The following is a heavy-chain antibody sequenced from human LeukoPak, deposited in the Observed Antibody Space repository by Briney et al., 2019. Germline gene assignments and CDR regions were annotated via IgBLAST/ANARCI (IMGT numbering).Heavy chain of an antibody. D-gene: IGHD3-16*02. Sequence: GRSLRLSCAASGFTFSSYAMHWVRQAPGKGLEWVALISYDGSNKYYADSVKGRFTISRDNSKNTLYLQMNSLRVEDTAVYYCAREADDYVWGRYRYYAYFDYWGQGTLVTVSS. CDR2: ISYDGSNK. CDR1: GFTFSSYA. J-gene: IGHJ4*02. CDR3: AREADDYVWGRYRYYAYFDY. V-gene: IGHV3-30*04.